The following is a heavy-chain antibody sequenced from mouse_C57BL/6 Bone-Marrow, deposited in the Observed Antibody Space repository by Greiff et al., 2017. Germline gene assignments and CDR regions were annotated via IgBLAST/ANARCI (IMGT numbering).Heavy chain of an antibody. CDR2: IDPATGGT. CDR1: GYTFTDYE. CDR3: TIWEANWDLACFAY. Sequence: QVQLQQSGAELVRPGASVTLSCKASGYTFTDYEMHWVKQTPVHGLEWIGDIDPATGGTAYNQKFKGKAILTADKSSSTAYMELRSLTSADSAVYYCTIWEANWDLACFAYWGQGTLVTVSA. V-gene: IGHV1-15*01. J-gene: IGHJ3*01. D-gene: IGHD4-1*01.